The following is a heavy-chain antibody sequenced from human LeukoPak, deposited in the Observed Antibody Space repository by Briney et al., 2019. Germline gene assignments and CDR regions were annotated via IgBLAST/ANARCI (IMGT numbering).Heavy chain of an antibody. CDR2: ISFTGSP. D-gene: IGHD4-17*01. Sequence: PSDTLSLTCTVSGGSISSYYWSWIRQPPEKGLEWFVYISFTGSPNYIPSLYSRVTISVDTSKNQFSLKLSSVTAADTAVYYCARDQRSGDYWFDPWGQGTLVTVSS. J-gene: IGHJ5*02. CDR3: ARDQRSGDYWFDP. CDR1: GGSISSYY. V-gene: IGHV4-59*01.